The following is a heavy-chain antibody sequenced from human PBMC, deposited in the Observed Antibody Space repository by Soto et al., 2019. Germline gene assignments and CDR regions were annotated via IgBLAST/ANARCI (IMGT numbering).Heavy chain of an antibody. Sequence: SETLSLTCTVSGDSFSDYYWNWIRQVTGKGLEWIGFVFHSATTSYNPSLKTRVAISDDTSKKQFSLRLTSVTAADTAIYYCARGHYSSGWPIDHWGQGILVTVSS. D-gene: IGHD6-19*01. CDR2: VFHSATT. CDR3: ARGHYSSGWPIDH. CDR1: GDSFSDYY. V-gene: IGHV4-59*01. J-gene: IGHJ4*02.